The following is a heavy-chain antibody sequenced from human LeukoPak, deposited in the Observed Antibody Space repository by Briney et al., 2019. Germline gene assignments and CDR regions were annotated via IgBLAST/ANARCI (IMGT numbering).Heavy chain of an antibody. CDR1: GGSFSGYY. CDR2: INHSGST. V-gene: IGHV4-34*01. CDR3: ARGPKPRLLHLHS. Sequence: SETLSLTCAVYGGSFSGYYWSWIRQPPGKGLEWIGEINHSGSTNYNPSLKSRVTISVDTSKNQFSLKLSSVTAADTAVYYCARGPKPRLLHLHSWGQGTLVTVSS. D-gene: IGHD2-21*02. J-gene: IGHJ4*02.